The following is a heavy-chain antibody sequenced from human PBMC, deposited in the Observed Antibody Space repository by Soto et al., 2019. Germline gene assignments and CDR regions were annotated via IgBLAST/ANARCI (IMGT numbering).Heavy chain of an antibody. V-gene: IGHV4-31*03. J-gene: IGHJ6*02. CDR3: ARVGYCSGGSCYGYYYYYGMDV. D-gene: IGHD2-15*01. CDR2: IYYSGSI. Sequence: SETLSLTCTVSGGSISSGGYYWSWIRQHPGRGLEWIGYIYYSGSIYYNPSLKSRVTISVDTSKNQFSLDLSSVTAADTAVYYCARVGYCSGGSCYGYYYYYGMDVWGQGPTVTVSS. CDR1: GGSISSGGYY.